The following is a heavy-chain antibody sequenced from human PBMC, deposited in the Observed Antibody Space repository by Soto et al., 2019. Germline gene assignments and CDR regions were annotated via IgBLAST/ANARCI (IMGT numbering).Heavy chain of an antibody. CDR3: ARRRTVVTAIHPGGMDV. D-gene: IGHD2-21*02. V-gene: IGHV1-2*02. CDR2: INPNSGGT. CDR1: GYTFTGYY. J-gene: IGHJ6*04. Sequence: QVQLVQSGAEVKKPGASVKVSCKASGYTFTGYYMHWVRQATGQGLEWMGWINPNSGGTNYAQKFQGRVTMTRDTSISTAYMELSRLRSDDTAVYYCARRRTVVTAIHPGGMDVWGEGTTVTVSS.